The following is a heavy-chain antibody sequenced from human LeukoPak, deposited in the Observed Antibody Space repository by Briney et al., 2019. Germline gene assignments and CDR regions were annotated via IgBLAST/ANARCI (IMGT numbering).Heavy chain of an antibody. CDR1: GGTFSSYA. CDR3: ASPTMVRGVHTPAAFDY. D-gene: IGHD3-10*01. Sequence: EASVKVSCKASGGTFSSYAISWVRQAPGQGLEWMGGIIPIFGTANYAQKFQGRVTITTDESTSTAYMELSSLRSEDTAVYYCASPTMVRGVHTPAAFDYWGQGTLVTVSS. V-gene: IGHV1-69*05. CDR2: IIPIFGTA. J-gene: IGHJ4*02.